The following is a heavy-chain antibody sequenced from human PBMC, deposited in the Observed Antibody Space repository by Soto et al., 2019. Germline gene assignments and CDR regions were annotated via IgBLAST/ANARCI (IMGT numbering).Heavy chain of an antibody. Sequence: ASVKVSCKASGYTFTGYYMHWVRQAPGQGLEWMGWINPNSGGTNYAQKLQGRVTMTRDPSISTAYMELSRLRSDDTAVYYCARDIDMDIVVEVAATAPGYWGQETLVTVSS. J-gene: IGHJ4*02. D-gene: IGHD2-15*01. CDR2: INPNSGGT. CDR1: GYTFTGYY. CDR3: ARDIDMDIVVEVAATAPGY. V-gene: IGHV1-2*02.